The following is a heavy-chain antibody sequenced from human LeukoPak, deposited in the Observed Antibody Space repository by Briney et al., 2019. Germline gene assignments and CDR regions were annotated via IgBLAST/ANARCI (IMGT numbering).Heavy chain of an antibody. Sequence: GGSLRLSCAASGFTFSSYSMNWVRQAPGKGLEWVSYISSSSSTIYYADSVKGRFTISRDNAKNSVYLQMNSLRAEDTAVYYCARVAAPAPACDIWGQGTMVAVSS. V-gene: IGHV3-48*04. D-gene: IGHD6-13*01. CDR1: GFTFSSYS. CDR3: ARVAAPAPACDI. CDR2: ISSSSSTI. J-gene: IGHJ3*02.